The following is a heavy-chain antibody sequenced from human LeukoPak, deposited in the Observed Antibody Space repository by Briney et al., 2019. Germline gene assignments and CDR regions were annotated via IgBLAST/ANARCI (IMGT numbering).Heavy chain of an antibody. CDR3: ARHKNTGSGKGPIDY. Sequence: SETLSLTCTVSGDSISSSTFHWGWIRQPPGKGLEWIGTIYYSGRTYYNPSLKSRVTISVDTSKNQFSLKLSSVTAADTALYYCARHKNTGSGKGPIDYWGQGTLVTVSS. CDR1: GDSISSSTFH. D-gene: IGHD3-10*01. J-gene: IGHJ4*02. CDR2: IYYSGRT. V-gene: IGHV4-39*01.